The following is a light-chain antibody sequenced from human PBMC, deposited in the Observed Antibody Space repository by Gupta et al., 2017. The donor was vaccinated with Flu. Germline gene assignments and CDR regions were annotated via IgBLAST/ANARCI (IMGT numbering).Light chain of an antibody. CDR2: DAS. CDR3: QQHSIWPQVT. Sequence: APRSLSPGERATLSCRASQGLVNYLAWYQQKPGKAPRLLIYDASNMATGIPARFRGSGSGTDFTLTISSLEPEDFAVYYWQQHSIWPQVTFGQGTRVDIK. J-gene: IGKJ5*01. V-gene: IGKV3-11*01. CDR1: QGLVNY.